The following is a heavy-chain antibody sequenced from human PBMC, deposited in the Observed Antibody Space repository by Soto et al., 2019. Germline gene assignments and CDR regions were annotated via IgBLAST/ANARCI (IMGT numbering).Heavy chain of an antibody. V-gene: IGHV6-1*01. CDR3: TGITWFRGMDV. CDR2: TYYQSKWNN. Sequence: PSQTLSLTCAISGDSVSSNSDAWNWIRQSPSRGLECLGRTYYQSKWNNDYALSVKSRITINPDTSKNQFSLHLYSVTPEDTAVYYCTGITWFRGMDVWGQGTPVTVSS. CDR1: GDSVSSNSDA. D-gene: IGHD3-10*01. J-gene: IGHJ6*02.